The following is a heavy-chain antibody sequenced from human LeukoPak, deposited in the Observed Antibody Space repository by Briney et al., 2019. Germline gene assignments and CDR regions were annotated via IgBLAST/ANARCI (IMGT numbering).Heavy chain of an antibody. CDR2: ISSSSSYI. V-gene: IGHV3-21*04. CDR3: AKAPYSSSWARSYYFDY. J-gene: IGHJ4*02. CDR1: GFTFSSYS. Sequence: PGGSLRLSCAASGFTFSSYSMNWVRQAPGKGLEWVSSISSSSSYIYYADSVKGRFTISRDNAKNSLYLQMNSLRAEDTAVYYCAKAPYSSSWARSYYFDYWGQGTLVTVSS. D-gene: IGHD6-13*01.